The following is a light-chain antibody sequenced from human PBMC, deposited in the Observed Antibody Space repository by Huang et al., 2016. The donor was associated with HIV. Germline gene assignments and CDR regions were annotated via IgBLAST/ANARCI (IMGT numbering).Light chain of an antibody. CDR2: NAS. V-gene: IGKV1-5*03. CDR3: QQYNTYPWT. CDR1: QTISNW. Sequence: DIQMTQSPSTLSASVGDRVTITGRASQTISNWLDWYRQKPGKAPKLLIYNASDIESGVPSRFSGSGSGTEYTLTITSLQPDDFGTYYCQQYNTYPWTFGQGTKVEIK. J-gene: IGKJ1*01.